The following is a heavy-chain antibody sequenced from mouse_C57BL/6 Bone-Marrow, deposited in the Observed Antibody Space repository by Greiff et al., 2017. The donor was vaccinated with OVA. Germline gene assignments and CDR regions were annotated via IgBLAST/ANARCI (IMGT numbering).Heavy chain of an antibody. Sequence: QVQLKESGPELVKPGASVKISCKASGYAFSSSWMNWVKQRPGKGLEWIGRIYPGDGDTNYNGKFKGKATLTADKSSSTAYMQLSSLTSEDSAVYFCARSLYGYDRAFAYWGQGTLVTVSA. D-gene: IGHD2-2*01. CDR3: ARSLYGYDRAFAY. CDR1: GYAFSSSW. CDR2: IYPGDGDT. V-gene: IGHV1-82*01. J-gene: IGHJ3*01.